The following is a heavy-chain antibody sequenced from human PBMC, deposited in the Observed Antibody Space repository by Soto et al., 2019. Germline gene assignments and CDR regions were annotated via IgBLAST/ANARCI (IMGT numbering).Heavy chain of an antibody. CDR2: KHYSGTT. CDR3: VRKTDGYNPFDD. J-gene: IGHJ4*02. Sequence: QVQLQESGPGLVKPSDTLSLSCVVSGYYISSSNWWGWIRQPPGKGLEWIGYKHYSGTTHLNPSLKSRVTMSVDTSKNQFSLKLSSVTAVDTAVYYCVRKTDGYNPFDDWRQGTPVTVSS. CDR1: GYYISSSNW. D-gene: IGHD5-12*01. V-gene: IGHV4-28*01.